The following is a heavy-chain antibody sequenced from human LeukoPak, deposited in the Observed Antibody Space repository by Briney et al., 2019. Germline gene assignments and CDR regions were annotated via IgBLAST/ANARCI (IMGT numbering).Heavy chain of an antibody. Sequence: GRSLRLSCAASGFTFSSYGMHWVRQAPGKGLEWVTFIRYDETNKYYADSVKGRFTISRDNSKNTLYLQMNSLRTEDTAVYYCAKAADSGYDLAYWGQGTLVTVSS. J-gene: IGHJ4*02. D-gene: IGHD5-12*01. CDR1: GFTFSSYG. CDR3: AKAADSGYDLAY. V-gene: IGHV3-30*02. CDR2: IRYDETNK.